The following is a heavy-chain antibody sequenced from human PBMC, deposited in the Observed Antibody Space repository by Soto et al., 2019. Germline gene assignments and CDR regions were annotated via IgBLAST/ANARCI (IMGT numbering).Heavy chain of an antibody. V-gene: IGHV3-30*18. CDR1: EFTFSLYG. CDR2: ISPDGSVT. J-gene: IGHJ4*02. D-gene: IGHD2-15*01. CDR3: AKGAGEYCRGGTCYSFAY. Sequence: LLESGGGVGQPGRSLRLSCAASEFTFSLYGMHWVRQAPGKGLEWVAVISPDGSVTSYADSVKGRFTISRDNSNKILYLQMSGLKPEDTAVYYCAKGAGEYCRGGTCYSFAYWGQGTLVTVSS.